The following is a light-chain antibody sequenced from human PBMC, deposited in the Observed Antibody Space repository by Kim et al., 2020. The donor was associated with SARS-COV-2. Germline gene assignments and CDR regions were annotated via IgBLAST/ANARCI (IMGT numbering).Light chain of an antibody. CDR2: GAS. Sequence: SPGERATLSCRASQSVTSNYLAWYQQKPGQAPRLLIYGASSRATGIPDRFSGSGSGTDFTLTISRLEPEDFAVYYCQQYRSSPLTFGGGTKVDIK. J-gene: IGKJ4*01. V-gene: IGKV3-20*01. CDR1: QSVTSNY. CDR3: QQYRSSPLT.